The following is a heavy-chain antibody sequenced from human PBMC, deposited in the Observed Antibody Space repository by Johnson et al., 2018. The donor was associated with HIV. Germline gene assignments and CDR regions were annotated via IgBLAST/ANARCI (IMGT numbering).Heavy chain of an antibody. CDR3: ARGSLSGWFPPDALDI. CDR2: IKQDGAEI. V-gene: IGHV3-7*05. D-gene: IGHD6-19*01. CDR1: GFTFSSYW. J-gene: IGHJ3*02. Sequence: VQLVESGGGVVQPGRSLRLSCAASGFTFSSYWMSWVRQAPGKGLEWVANIKQDGAEIFYVDSVKGRFTISRDNAKNSLSLQMISLRAEDTAIYYCARGSLSGWFPPDALDIWGQGTMVTVSS.